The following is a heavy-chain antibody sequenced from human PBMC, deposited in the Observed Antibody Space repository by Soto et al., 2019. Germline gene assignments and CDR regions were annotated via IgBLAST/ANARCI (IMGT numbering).Heavy chain of an antibody. Sequence: ASVKVSCKASGYTFTSYGISWVRQAPGQGLEGMGWISAYNGNTNYAQKLQGRVTMTTDTSTSTAYMELRSLRSDDTAVYYCARDRSEYCSGGSCYQNYYYYGMDVWGQGTTVTVSS. CDR1: GYTFTSYG. D-gene: IGHD2-15*01. V-gene: IGHV1-18*04. CDR3: ARDRSEYCSGGSCYQNYYYYGMDV. J-gene: IGHJ6*02. CDR2: ISAYNGNT.